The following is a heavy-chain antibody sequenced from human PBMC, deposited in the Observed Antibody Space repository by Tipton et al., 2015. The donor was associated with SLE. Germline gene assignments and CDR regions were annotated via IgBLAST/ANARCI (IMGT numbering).Heavy chain of an antibody. Sequence: TLSLTCAVYGGSFSGYYWSWIRQPPGKGLEWIGEINHSGSTNYNPSLKSRVTISVDTSKNQLSLKLSSVTAADTAVYYCARNNWVDALDIWGQGTMVTVSS. D-gene: IGHD1-20*01. CDR2: INHSGST. V-gene: IGHV4-34*01. J-gene: IGHJ3*02. CDR1: GGSFSGYY. CDR3: ARNNWVDALDI.